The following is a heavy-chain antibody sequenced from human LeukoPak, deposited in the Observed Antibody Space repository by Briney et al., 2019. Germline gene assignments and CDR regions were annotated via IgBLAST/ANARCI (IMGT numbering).Heavy chain of an antibody. CDR2: IDSSGGYM. J-gene: IGHJ4*02. V-gene: IGHV3-21*06. CDR3: LRGDRRDY. CDR1: GFTFDDYG. Sequence: GGSLRLSCAASGFTFDDYGMTWVRQAPGKGLEWVSSIDSSGGYMFYADSVKGRFIISRDNAKDSLYLQMNSLRVEDTAVYYCLRGDRRDYWGQGTLVTVSS.